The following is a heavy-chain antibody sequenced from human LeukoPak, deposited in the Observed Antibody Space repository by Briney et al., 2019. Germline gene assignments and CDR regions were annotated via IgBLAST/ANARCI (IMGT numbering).Heavy chain of an antibody. Sequence: SETLSLTCTVSGGSISSSSYYWGWIRQPPGKGLEWIGSIYYSGSTYYNPSLKSRVTISVDTSKNQFSLKLSSVTAADTAVYYCAKDSGSIAARADAFDIWGQGAMVTASS. J-gene: IGHJ3*02. CDR3: AKDSGSIAARADAFDI. V-gene: IGHV4-39*02. CDR1: GGSISSSSYY. D-gene: IGHD6-6*01. CDR2: IYYSGST.